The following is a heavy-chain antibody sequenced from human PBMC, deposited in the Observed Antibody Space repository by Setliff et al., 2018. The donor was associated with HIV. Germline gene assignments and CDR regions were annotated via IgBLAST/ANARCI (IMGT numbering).Heavy chain of an antibody. V-gene: IGHV5-51*01. D-gene: IGHD3-16*01. CDR2: IYPTDSDT. J-gene: IGHJ4*02. CDR3: ARHNRTGDYGGVDY. CDR1: GYSFANYW. Sequence: PGESLKISCKGSGYSFANYWIAWVRQVPGKGLEWMGIIYPTDSDTRYSPSFQGQVTISADKSITTAYLQWSSLKASDTAMYYCARHNRTGDYGGVDYWGQGTLVTVSS.